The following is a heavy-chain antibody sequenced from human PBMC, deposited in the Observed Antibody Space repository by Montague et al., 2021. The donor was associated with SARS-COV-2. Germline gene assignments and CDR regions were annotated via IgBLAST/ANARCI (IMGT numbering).Heavy chain of an antibody. CDR1: GDSVSVHRLS. CDR2: TYYRCRWCD. V-gene: IGHV6-1*01. D-gene: IGHD3-16*01. Sequence: CAISGDSVSVHRLSWNWNTHSPPRGLDWLGRTYYRCRWCDHYEVAMKXXRSIKADTSKNQFPLQLDSMTPEDTAVYYCARGDGLGPYTGYAFDVWGQGTLVTVSS. CDR3: ARGDGLGPYTGYAFDV. J-gene: IGHJ3*01.